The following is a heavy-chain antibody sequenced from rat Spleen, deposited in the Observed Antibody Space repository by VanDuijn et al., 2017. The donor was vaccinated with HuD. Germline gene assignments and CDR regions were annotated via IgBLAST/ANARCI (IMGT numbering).Heavy chain of an antibody. CDR1: GFSLTTNS. J-gene: IGHJ2*01. CDR2: IWGDGST. Sequence: QVQLKESGPGLVQPSQTLSLTCTVSGFSLTTNSVHWVRQPPGKGLEWMGGIWGDGSTDYNSAIKSRLSISRDTSKSQVFLKMNSLQTEDSAMYFCARGSVFFDYWGQGVMVTVSS. CDR3: ARGSVFFDY. V-gene: IGHV2-1*01.